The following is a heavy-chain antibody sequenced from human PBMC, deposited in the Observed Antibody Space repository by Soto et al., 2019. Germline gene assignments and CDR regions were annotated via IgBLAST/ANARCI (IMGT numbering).Heavy chain of an antibody. CDR3: GRSVVGATGEILYNAMDV. Sequence: QVQLVQSGAEVKKPGASVKVSCKASGYTFTTYALHWVRQAPGQRPEWMGWINPASGHTKYSKKFQDGVNITRDTSARTGYMELSSLRSEDTAVYYCGRSVVGATGEILYNAMDVWGQGTTVTVSS. J-gene: IGHJ6*02. CDR2: INPASGHT. V-gene: IGHV1-3*01. CDR1: GYTFTTYA. D-gene: IGHD1-26*01.